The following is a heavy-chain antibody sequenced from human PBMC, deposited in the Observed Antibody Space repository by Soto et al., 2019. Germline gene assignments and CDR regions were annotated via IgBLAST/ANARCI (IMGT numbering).Heavy chain of an antibody. CDR3: ARDHPHSYGVYYFDY. J-gene: IGHJ4*02. V-gene: IGHV4-59*01. CDR1: GGSNSKSY. D-gene: IGHD5-18*01. Sequence: ETLSNTCTDSGGSNSKSYLNWIRQSPGKGLEWIGYIYSSGSTHYNPSLQNRVTISIDTSKNQVSLKVNSVTAADTAVYYCARDHPHSYGVYYFDYWGQG. CDR2: IYSSGST.